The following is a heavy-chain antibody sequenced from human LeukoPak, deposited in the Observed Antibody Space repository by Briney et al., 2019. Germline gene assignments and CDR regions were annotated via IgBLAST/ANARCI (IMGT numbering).Heavy chain of an antibody. D-gene: IGHD2-2*01. CDR2: IYNSGST. Sequence: SETLSLTCTVSGDSISIYYWSWIRQPPGKGLEWIGYIYNSGSTNYNPSLKSRVTISVDTSKNQFSLKLTSVTAADTAVYYCARGARISSSWYSSVWGQGTLITVS. J-gene: IGHJ4*02. CDR3: ARGARISSSWYSSV. CDR1: GDSISIYY. V-gene: IGHV4-59*01.